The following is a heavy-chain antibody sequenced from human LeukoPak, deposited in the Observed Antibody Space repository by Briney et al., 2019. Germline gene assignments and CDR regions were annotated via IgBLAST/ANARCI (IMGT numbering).Heavy chain of an antibody. D-gene: IGHD6-13*01. CDR2: TYYSGRT. V-gene: IGHV4-59*01. J-gene: IGHJ2*01. Sequence: PSETLSLTCSVSGGSISSYYWNRIRQPPGKGLEWIGYTYYSGRTNYNPSLKSRVTISVDTSKNQFSLNLSSVTAADTAVYYCARDSRAAGTGASGGYFDLWGCGTLVTVSS. CDR3: ARDSRAAGTGASGGYFDL. CDR1: GGSISSYY.